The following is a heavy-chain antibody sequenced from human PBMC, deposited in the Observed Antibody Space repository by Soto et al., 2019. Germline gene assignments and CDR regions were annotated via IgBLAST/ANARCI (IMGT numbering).Heavy chain of an antibody. Sequence: QVQLQESGPGLVKPSETLSLTCTVSGGSISSYYWSWIRQPPGKGLEWIGYIYYSGSTNYNPSLKSRVTISVDTAKNQCSLKLSSVTAADTAVYYCAREGIAAAGYFDYWGQGTLVTVSS. V-gene: IGHV4-59*01. CDR1: GGSISSYY. CDR2: IYYSGST. D-gene: IGHD6-13*01. CDR3: AREGIAAAGYFDY. J-gene: IGHJ4*02.